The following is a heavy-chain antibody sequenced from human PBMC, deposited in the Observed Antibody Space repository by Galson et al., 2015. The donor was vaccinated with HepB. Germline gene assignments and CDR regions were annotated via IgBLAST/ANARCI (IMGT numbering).Heavy chain of an antibody. V-gene: IGHV1-3*01. CDR1: GYTFTSYA. J-gene: IGHJ6*02. Sequence: SVKASCKASGYTFTSYAMHWVRQAPGQRLEWMGWINAGNGNTKYSQKFQGRVTITRDTSASTAYMELSSLRSEDTAVYYCARASSSRYYYYGMDVWGQGTTVTVSS. D-gene: IGHD2-2*01. CDR2: INAGNGNT. CDR3: ARASSSRYYYYGMDV.